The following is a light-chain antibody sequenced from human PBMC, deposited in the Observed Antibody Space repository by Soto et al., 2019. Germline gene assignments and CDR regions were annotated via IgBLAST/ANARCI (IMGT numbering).Light chain of an antibody. CDR1: QSVSSNY. Sequence: EIVLTQSPGTLSLSPGERATLSCRASQSVSSNYLAWYQQKPGQAPRLLIYGASSRATGIPDRFSGSGSGADFTLTISRLEPEDFAVYYCQQRSKWVTFGRGTKVDIK. J-gene: IGKJ4*01. CDR2: GAS. V-gene: IGKV3D-20*02. CDR3: QQRSKWVT.